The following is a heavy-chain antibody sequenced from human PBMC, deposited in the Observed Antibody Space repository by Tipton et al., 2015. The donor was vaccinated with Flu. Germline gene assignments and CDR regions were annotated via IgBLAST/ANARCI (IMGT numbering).Heavy chain of an antibody. CDR2: IYNTQYT. Sequence: GEALNNYYWNWIRQPPGKGLEWIGYIYNTQYTKYNPSLKSRVTISVDTSKKQFSLQLRSVTAADTAVYYCARDPSLGMPDYFDSWGQGTLLTVSS. J-gene: IGHJ4*02. CDR3: ARDPSLGMPDYFDS. CDR1: GEALNNYY. D-gene: IGHD2-2*01. V-gene: IGHV4-59*12.